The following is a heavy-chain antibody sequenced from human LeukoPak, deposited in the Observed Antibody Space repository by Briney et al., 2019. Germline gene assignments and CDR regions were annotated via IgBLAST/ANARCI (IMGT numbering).Heavy chain of an antibody. V-gene: IGHV3-33*08. J-gene: IGHJ4*02. CDR1: GFTFSSYG. CDR2: IWYDGSNK. CDR3: ARDLPDILTGYRFDY. D-gene: IGHD3-9*01. Sequence: PGGSLRLSCAASGFTFSSYGMHWVRQAPGKGLEWVAVIWYDGSNKYYADSVKGRFTISRDNSKNTLYLQMNSLRAEDTAVYYCARDLPDILTGYRFDYWGQGTLVTVSS.